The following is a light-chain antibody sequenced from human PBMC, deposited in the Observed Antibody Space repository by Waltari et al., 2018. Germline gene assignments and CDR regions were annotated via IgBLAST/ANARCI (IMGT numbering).Light chain of an antibody. CDR3: QQYGSSPQM. CDR2: GAS. J-gene: IGKJ1*01. CDR1: QSVRSRY. V-gene: IGKV3-20*01. Sequence: LTQSPASLSVSPGDTVILSCRASQSVRSRYLAWYQQKPGQAPRLLIYGASSRATGIPDRFSGSGSGTDFTLTISRLEPEDFADYYCQQYGSSPQMFGQGTKVEIK.